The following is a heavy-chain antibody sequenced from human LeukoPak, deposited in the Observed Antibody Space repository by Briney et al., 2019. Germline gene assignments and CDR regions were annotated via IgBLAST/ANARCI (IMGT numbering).Heavy chain of an antibody. V-gene: IGHV3-33*05. CDR1: GFTFSSYG. CDR2: ISYDGSNK. D-gene: IGHD4-17*01. J-gene: IGHJ4*02. CDR3: ARVDGDPWYFDY. Sequence: GGSLRLSCAASGFTFSSYGMHWVRQAPGKGLEWVAVISYDGSNKYYADSVKGRFTISRDNAKNSLYLQMNSLRAEDTAVYYCARVDGDPWYFDYWGQGTLVTVSS.